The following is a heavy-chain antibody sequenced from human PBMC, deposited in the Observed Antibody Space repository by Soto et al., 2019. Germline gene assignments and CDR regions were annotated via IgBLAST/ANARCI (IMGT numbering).Heavy chain of an antibody. V-gene: IGHV1-2*04. CDR2: INPNSGGT. CDR1: GYTFTGYY. D-gene: IGHD2-15*01. J-gene: IGHJ6*03. CDR3: ARSLVAATYNYYYYYMDV. Sequence: GASVKVSCKASGYTFTGYYMHWVRQAPGQGLEWMGWINPNSGGTNYAQKFQGWVTMTRDTSISTAYMELSRLRSDDTAVYYCARSLVAATYNYYYYYMDVWGKGTTVTVSS.